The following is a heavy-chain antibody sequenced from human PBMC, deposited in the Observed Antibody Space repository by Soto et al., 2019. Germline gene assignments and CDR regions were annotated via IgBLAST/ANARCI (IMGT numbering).Heavy chain of an antibody. D-gene: IGHD5-12*01. J-gene: IGHJ6*03. Sequence: GGSLRLSCAASGFTVSSNYMSWVRQAPGKGLEWVSVIYSGGSTYYADSVKGRFTISRDNSKNTLYLQMNSLRAEDTAVYYCARTVATISWYYYYMDVWGKGTTVTVSS. CDR1: GFTVSSNY. CDR3: ARTVATISWYYYYMDV. V-gene: IGHV3-66*01. CDR2: IYSGGST.